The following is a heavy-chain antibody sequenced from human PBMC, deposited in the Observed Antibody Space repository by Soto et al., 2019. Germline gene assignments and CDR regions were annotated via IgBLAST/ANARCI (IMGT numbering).Heavy chain of an antibody. J-gene: IGHJ4*02. CDR1: GVKFSDHY. CDR3: ARGELGWCHDY. V-gene: IGHV3-11*05. Sequence: GVSLRHSSVASGVKFSDHYMSWIRQAPGKGLEYISCISTTSSYTNYADSVEGRFTISRDNAKESVYLQLNSLRLEDTAVYYCARGELGWCHDYWGQGTLVTVSS. D-gene: IGHD1-7*01. CDR2: ISTTSSYT.